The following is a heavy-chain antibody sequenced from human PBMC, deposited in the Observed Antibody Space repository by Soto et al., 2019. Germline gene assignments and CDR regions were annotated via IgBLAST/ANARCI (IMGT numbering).Heavy chain of an antibody. CDR2: IYRTGST. Sequence: RSLTCAVSGGSFTSNNWWTWVRQPPGQGLEWIGEIYRTGSTNYNPSLKSRVTISLDKSENQFSLKVTSLTAADTAVYYCASRDPGTSFDYWGQGTLVTVSS. D-gene: IGHD1-1*01. CDR1: GGSFTSNNW. V-gene: IGHV4-4*02. CDR3: ASRDPGTSFDY. J-gene: IGHJ4*02.